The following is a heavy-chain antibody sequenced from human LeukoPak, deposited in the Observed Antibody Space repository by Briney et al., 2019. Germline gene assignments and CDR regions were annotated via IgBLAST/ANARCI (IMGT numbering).Heavy chain of an antibody. J-gene: IGHJ4*02. Sequence: GGSLRLSCAASGFTFSSYAMSWVRQALGKGLEWVSAISGSGGSTYYADSVKGRFTISRDNSKNTLYLQMNSLRAEDTAVYYCAKDLGPKVVVNPFDYWGQGTLVTVSS. CDR3: AKDLGPKVVVNPFDY. CDR2: ISGSGGST. D-gene: IGHD3-22*01. CDR1: GFTFSSYA. V-gene: IGHV3-23*01.